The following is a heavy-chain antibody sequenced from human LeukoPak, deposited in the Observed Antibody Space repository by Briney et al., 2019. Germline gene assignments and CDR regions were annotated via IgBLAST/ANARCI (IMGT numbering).Heavy chain of an antibody. CDR2: INPSGGST. CDR1: GYTFTSYY. D-gene: IGHD1-26*01. J-gene: IGHJ4*02. CDR3: ARVLEWVLHPLDY. Sequence: ASVKVSCKASGYTFTSYYMHWVRQAPGQGLEWMGIINPSGGSTSYAQKFQGRVTMTRDTSISTAYMELSRLRSDDTAVYYCARVLEWVLHPLDYWGQGTLVTVSS. V-gene: IGHV1-46*01.